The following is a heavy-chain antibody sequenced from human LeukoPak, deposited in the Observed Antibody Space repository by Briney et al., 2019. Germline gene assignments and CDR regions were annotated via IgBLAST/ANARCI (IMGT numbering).Heavy chain of an antibody. V-gene: IGHV4-38-2*02. Sequence: SETLSLTCTVSGYSISSGYYWGWIRQPPGKGLEWIGSIYHSGSTNYNPSLKSRVTISVDTSKNQFSLKLSSVTAADTAVYYCARRQYYYDSSGYLGYGYYYYMDVWGKGTTVTISS. D-gene: IGHD3-22*01. CDR2: IYHSGST. CDR3: ARRQYYYDSSGYLGYGYYYYMDV. CDR1: GYSISSGYY. J-gene: IGHJ6*03.